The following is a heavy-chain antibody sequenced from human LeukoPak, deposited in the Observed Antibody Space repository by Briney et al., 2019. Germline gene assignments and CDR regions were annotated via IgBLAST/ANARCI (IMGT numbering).Heavy chain of an antibody. D-gene: IGHD3-22*01. CDR1: GFTFSSYA. V-gene: IGHV3-23*01. Sequence: GGSLRLSCAASGFTFSSYAMSWVRQAPGKGLEWVSAISGSGGSTYYADSVKGRFTISRDNSKDTLYLQMNSLRAEDTAIYYCAKEEIYDSSDRPVDYWGQGTLVTVSS. J-gene: IGHJ4*02. CDR3: AKEEIYDSSDRPVDY. CDR2: ISGSGGST.